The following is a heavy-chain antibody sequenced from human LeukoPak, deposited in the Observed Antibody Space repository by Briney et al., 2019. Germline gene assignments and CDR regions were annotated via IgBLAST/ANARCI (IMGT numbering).Heavy chain of an antibody. J-gene: IGHJ4*02. Sequence: GGSLRLSCAASGFTFSSYGMHWVRQAPGKGLEWVAVMSYDGSNKYYADSVKGRFTISRDNSKNTLYLQMNSLRAEDTAVYCCAKGGSSSSGLGFCDYWGQGTLVTVSS. D-gene: IGHD6-6*01. V-gene: IGHV3-30*18. CDR2: MSYDGSNK. CDR3: AKGGSSSSGLGFCDY. CDR1: GFTFSSYG.